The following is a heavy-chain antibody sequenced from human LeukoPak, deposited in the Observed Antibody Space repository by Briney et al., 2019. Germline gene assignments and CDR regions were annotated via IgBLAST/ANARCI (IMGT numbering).Heavy chain of an antibody. CDR2: ISSSGSTI. D-gene: IGHD4-23*01. CDR3: ARDTTVVTRRNAFDI. J-gene: IGHJ3*02. V-gene: IGHV3-48*03. Sequence: GGSLRLSCAASGFTFSSYEMNWVRQAPGKGLEWVSYISSSGSTIYYADSVKGRFTISRDNAKNSLYLQMNSLRAEDTAVYYCARDTTVVTRRNAFDIWGQGTMVTVSS. CDR1: GFTFSSYE.